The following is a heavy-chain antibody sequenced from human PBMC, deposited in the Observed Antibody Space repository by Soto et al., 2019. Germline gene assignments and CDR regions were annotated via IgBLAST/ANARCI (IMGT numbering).Heavy chain of an antibody. CDR2: ILHSGST. J-gene: IGHJ4*02. CDR1: GGSISSFY. V-gene: IGHV4-59*08. Sequence: PSETLSLTCTVSGGSISSFYWSWIRQPPGKGLEWIGYILHSGSTNYNPSLESRATISLDASTNQFSLKLSSVTAADTAVYYCARHAMGIAVAPLDYWGQGTLVTVSS. D-gene: IGHD6-19*01. CDR3: ARHAMGIAVAPLDY.